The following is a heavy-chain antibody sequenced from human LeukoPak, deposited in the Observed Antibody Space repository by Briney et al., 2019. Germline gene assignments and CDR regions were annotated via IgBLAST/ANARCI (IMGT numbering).Heavy chain of an antibody. V-gene: IGHV3-66*04. CDR2: IYSGGSI. Sequence: GGSLRLSCAASGLTVGSYMSWVRQAPGKGLEWVSVIYSGGSIYYADSVKGRFTISRDKSKNTLYLQMNSLGAEDTAVYYCARPPYGGVDYWGQGTLVTVSS. CDR3: ARPPYGGVDY. J-gene: IGHJ4*02. CDR1: GLTVGSY. D-gene: IGHD4-23*01.